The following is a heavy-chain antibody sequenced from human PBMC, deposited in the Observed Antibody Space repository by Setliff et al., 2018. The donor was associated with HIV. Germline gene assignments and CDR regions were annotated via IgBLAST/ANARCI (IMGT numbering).Heavy chain of an antibody. J-gene: IGHJ6*03. CDR3: ARDKAVNSWSGYYTPTYMDV. CDR2: ISFDGKSK. D-gene: IGHD3-3*01. CDR1: GFTFSSYA. Sequence: GGSLSLSCAASGFTFSSYAIHCVRQAPGRGLEWVAVISFDGKSKYYADSVRGRFTISRDDSKNTLYLQMNSLIAEDTAMYYCARDKAVNSWSGYYTPTYMDVWGKGTMVTVSS. V-gene: IGHV3-30*04.